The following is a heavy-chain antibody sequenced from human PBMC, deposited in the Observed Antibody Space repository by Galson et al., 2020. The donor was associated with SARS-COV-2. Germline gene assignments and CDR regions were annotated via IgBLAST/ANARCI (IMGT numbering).Heavy chain of an antibody. CDR3: ARDLAVADNLFDY. Sequence: QAGGSLRLSCAASGFTFSSYGMHWVRQAPGKGLEWVAVIWYDGSNKYYADSVKGRFTISRDNSKNTLYLQMNSLRAEDTAVYYCARDLAVADNLFDYWGQGTLVTVSS. CDR2: IWYDGSNK. V-gene: IGHV3-33*01. J-gene: IGHJ4*02. CDR1: GFTFSSYG. D-gene: IGHD6-19*01.